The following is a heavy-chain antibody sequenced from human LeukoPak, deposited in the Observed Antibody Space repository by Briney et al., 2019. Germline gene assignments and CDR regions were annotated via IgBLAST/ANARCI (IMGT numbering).Heavy chain of an antibody. CDR1: GFTFSSHN. V-gene: IGHV3-21*01. CDR3: AKDQGFDLYDSSGYYLDP. CDR2: ISGRGNYI. D-gene: IGHD3-22*01. J-gene: IGHJ5*02. Sequence: GGSLRLSCAASGFTFSSHNMNWVRQAPGKGLEWVSSISGRGNYIFYADSVKGRFTISRDSAKNSLSLQMNSLRAEDTAVYYCAKDQGFDLYDSSGYYLDPWGQGTLVTVSS.